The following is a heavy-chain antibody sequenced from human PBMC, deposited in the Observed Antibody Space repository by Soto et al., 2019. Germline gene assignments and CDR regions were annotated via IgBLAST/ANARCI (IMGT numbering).Heavy chain of an antibody. J-gene: IGHJ6*02. Sequence: QVQLQESGPGLVKPSDTLSLTCTVSGASVNTYSWTWIRQPAGKGLEWIGRIYTSASTNYSPSLKGRVTLSVDTSNNQVSLKLTSVTAADTAIYYCAKDREEGYNFYHGMDVWGQGATVTVSS. CDR2: IYTSAST. CDR1: GASVNTYS. V-gene: IGHV4-4*07. CDR3: AKDREEGYNFYHGMDV. D-gene: IGHD3-10*01.